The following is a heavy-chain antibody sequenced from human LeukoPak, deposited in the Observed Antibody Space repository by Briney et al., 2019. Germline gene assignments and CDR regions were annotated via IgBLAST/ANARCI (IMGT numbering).Heavy chain of an antibody. CDR2: ISYDGNNK. J-gene: IGHJ4*02. V-gene: IGHV3-30*03. CDR1: GFTFSSYG. CDR3: ARERSDWSFDY. D-gene: IGHD3-9*01. Sequence: GGSLRLSCAASGFTFSSYGMHWVRQAPGKGLEWVAIISYDGNNKYYVDSAKGRFTISRDNSKNTLYLQMNSLRTEDTAVYYCARERSDWSFDYWGQGTLVTVSS.